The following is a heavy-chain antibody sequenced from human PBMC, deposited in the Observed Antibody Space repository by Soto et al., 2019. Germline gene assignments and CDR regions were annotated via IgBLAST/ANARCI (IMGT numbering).Heavy chain of an antibody. CDR2: INPSGGST. CDR1: GYTFTSYY. CDR3: ARDFAGDGSAPDAFDI. D-gene: IGHD3-22*01. V-gene: IGHV1-46*01. Sequence: GASVKVSCKASGYTFTSYYMHWVRQAPGQGLEWMGIINPSGGSTSYAQKFQGRVTMTRDTSTSTVYMELSSLRSEDTAVYYCARDFAGDGSAPDAFDIWGQGTMVTVSS. J-gene: IGHJ3*02.